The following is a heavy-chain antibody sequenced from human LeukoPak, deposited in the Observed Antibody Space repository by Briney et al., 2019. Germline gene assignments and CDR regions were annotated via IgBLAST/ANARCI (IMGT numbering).Heavy chain of an antibody. V-gene: IGHV1-2*02. Sequence: ASMKVSCKASGYTFTDPYIHWVRRAPGQGLEWMGWINPNSDDTNYAQKFQGRVTMTMDTSITTAYMELSRLRSDDTAVYYCARDFYYDSSGAFDFWGQGTLVTVSS. CDR1: GYTFTDPY. CDR2: INPNSDDT. CDR3: ARDFYYDSSGAFDF. J-gene: IGHJ4*02. D-gene: IGHD3-22*01.